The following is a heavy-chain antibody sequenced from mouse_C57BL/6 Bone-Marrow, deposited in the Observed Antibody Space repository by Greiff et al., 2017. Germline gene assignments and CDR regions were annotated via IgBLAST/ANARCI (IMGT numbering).Heavy chain of an antibody. CDR1: GFSLTRYG. CDR3: ARNYGQLRLPAS. CDR2: IWSGGST. D-gene: IGHD3-2*02. V-gene: IGHV2-2*01. J-gene: IGHJ3*01. Sequence: VQLQQSGPGLVQPSQSLSITCTVSGFSLTRYGVHWVRQSPGTGLEWLGVIWSGGSTDYNAAFISRLSISKDNSKSQVFFKMNSLQADDTAIYYCARNYGQLRLPASWRPGTLVTVSA.